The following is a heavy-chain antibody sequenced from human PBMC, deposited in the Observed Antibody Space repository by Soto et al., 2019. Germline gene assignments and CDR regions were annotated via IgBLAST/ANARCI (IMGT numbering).Heavy chain of an antibody. D-gene: IGHD6-19*01. Sequence: GGSLRLSCAASGFTFSSYWMSWVRQAPGKGLEWVANIKQDGSEKYYVDSVKGRFTISRDNAKNSLYLQMNSLRAEDTAVYYCARDGQYSSGWYPPPYYYYYYGMDVWGQGTTVTVS. CDR1: GFTFSSYW. V-gene: IGHV3-7*05. J-gene: IGHJ6*02. CDR2: IKQDGSEK. CDR3: ARDGQYSSGWYPPPYYYYYYGMDV.